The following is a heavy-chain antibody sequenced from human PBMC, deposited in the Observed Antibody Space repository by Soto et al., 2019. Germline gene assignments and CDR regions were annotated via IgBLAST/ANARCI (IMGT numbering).Heavy chain of an antibody. CDR3: ARGRLISLYYFDY. V-gene: IGHV3-13*01. CDR1: GFTFSNYD. J-gene: IGHJ4*02. D-gene: IGHD2-15*01. Sequence: EVQLVESGGGLVQPGGSLRLSCAASGFTFSNYDMHCVRQVTGKGLEWVSTIGTAGDTYYPGSVKGRFTISRENAKKSLYLQMDSLRAEDTAVYYCARGRLISLYYFDYWGQGTLVTVSS. CDR2: IGTAGDT.